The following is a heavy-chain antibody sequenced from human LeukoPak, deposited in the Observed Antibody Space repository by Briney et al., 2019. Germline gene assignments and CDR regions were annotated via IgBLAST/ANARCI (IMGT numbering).Heavy chain of an antibody. CDR2: VSDSGGST. J-gene: IGHJ4*02. CDR3: AKDWDRSGGYYFDS. CDR1: GFTFSSYW. Sequence: GGSLRLSCAASGFTFSSYWMSWVRQAPGKGLEWVSTVSDSGGSTYYAVSVKGHFAISRDNPKNTLFLQMNSLRAEDAAVYYCAKDWDRSGGYYFDSWGQGTLVTVSS. V-gene: IGHV3-23*01. D-gene: IGHD1-26*01.